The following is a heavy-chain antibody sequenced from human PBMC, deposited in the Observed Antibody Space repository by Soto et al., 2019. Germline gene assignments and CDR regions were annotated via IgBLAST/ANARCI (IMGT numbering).Heavy chain of an antibody. J-gene: IGHJ4*02. CDR1: GVTFSSYG. CDR2: IKQDGSEK. V-gene: IGHV3-7*01. CDR3: ARPLLRFLEWPSYGY. Sequence: GGSLRLSCAASGVTFSSYGMSWVRQAPGKGLEWVANIKQDGSEKYYVDSVKGRFTISRDNAKNSLYLQMNSLRAEDTAVYYCARPLLRFLEWPSYGYWGQGTLVTVSS. D-gene: IGHD3-3*01.